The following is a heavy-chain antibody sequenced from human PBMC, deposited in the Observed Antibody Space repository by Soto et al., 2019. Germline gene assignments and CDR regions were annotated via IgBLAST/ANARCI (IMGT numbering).Heavy chain of an antibody. Sequence: QVQLVQSGAEVKKPGASVKVSCKASGYTFTSYGISWVRQAPGQGLEWMGWISAYNGNTNYAQKLQGRVTMTTDTSTSTAYMELRSLRSDDTAVYYCARDAPTSYSDFWTDNWFDPWGQGTLVTVSS. V-gene: IGHV1-18*01. CDR3: ARDAPTSYSDFWTDNWFDP. CDR1: GYTFTSYG. CDR2: ISAYNGNT. J-gene: IGHJ5*02. D-gene: IGHD3-3*01.